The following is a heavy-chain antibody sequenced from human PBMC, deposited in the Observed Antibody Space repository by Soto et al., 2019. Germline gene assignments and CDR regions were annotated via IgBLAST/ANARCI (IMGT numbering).Heavy chain of an antibody. J-gene: IGHJ6*02. CDR1: GGTFSSYA. CDR3: ARSYCSGGSCYSDYYYYYGMDV. V-gene: IGHV1-69*01. Sequence: QVQLVQSGAEVKKPGSSVKVSCKASGGTFSSYAISWVRQAPGQGLEWMGGIIPIFGTANYAQKFQGRVTINADESTSTAYMELSSLRSDDTAVYYCARSYCSGGSCYSDYYYYYGMDVWGHGTTVTVSS. CDR2: IIPIFGTA. D-gene: IGHD2-15*01.